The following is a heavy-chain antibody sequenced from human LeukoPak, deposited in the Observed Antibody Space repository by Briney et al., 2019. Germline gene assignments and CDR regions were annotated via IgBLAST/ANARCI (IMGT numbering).Heavy chain of an antibody. CDR2: INTYTGDP. Sequence: GASVKVSCKASGYSFTTQGINWVRQAPGQGLEWMGWINTYTGDPTYAQGFTGRVVFSFDTSVNTAFLLINNLMAEDSAVYYCARLTRTDWYFDLWGRGTLVTVSS. CDR1: GYSFTTQG. D-gene: IGHD1-1*01. J-gene: IGHJ2*01. V-gene: IGHV7-4-1*02. CDR3: ARLTRTDWYFDL.